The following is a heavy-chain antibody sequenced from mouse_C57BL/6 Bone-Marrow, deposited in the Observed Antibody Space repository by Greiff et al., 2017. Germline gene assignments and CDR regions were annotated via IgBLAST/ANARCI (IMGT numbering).Heavy chain of an antibody. Sequence: QVQLQQPGAELVKPGASVKLSCKASGYTFTSYWMHWVKQRPGQGLEWIGMIHPNSGSTNYNEKFKSKDTLTVDKSSSTAYMQLSSLTSEDSAVYNCARSGYYGPGYYFDDWGKGTTLTGSS. CDR2: IHPNSGST. CDR1: GYTFTSYW. D-gene: IGHD1-2*01. V-gene: IGHV1-64*01. CDR3: ARSGYYGPGYYFDD. J-gene: IGHJ2*01.